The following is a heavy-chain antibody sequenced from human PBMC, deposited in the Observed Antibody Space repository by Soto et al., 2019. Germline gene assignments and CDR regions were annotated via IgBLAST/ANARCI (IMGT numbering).Heavy chain of an antibody. V-gene: IGHV1-46*01. CDR2: INPSGGST. CDR3: ARDLSMIVVVSRQRGMDV. Sequence: ASVKVSCKASGYTFTSYYMHWVRQAPGQGLEWMGIINPSGGSTSYAQKFQGRVTMTRDTSTSTVYMELSSLRSEDTAVYYCARDLSMIVVVSRQRGMDVGGQATTVTV. CDR1: GYTFTSYY. J-gene: IGHJ6*02. D-gene: IGHD3-22*01.